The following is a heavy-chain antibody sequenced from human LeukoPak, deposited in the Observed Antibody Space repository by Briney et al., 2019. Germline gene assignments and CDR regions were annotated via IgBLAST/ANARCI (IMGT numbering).Heavy chain of an antibody. D-gene: IGHD1-26*01. V-gene: IGHV3-20*04. J-gene: IGHJ5*02. CDR1: GFTFDDYG. CDR2: INWNGGNT. Sequence: PGGSLRLSCAASGFTFDDYGMSWVRQGPGKRLEWVSGINWNGGNTGYADSVKGRFTIFRDNAKNSLYLEMDSLRVEDTALYYCARTSDGNWFDPWGQGTLVTVSS. CDR3: ARTSDGNWFDP.